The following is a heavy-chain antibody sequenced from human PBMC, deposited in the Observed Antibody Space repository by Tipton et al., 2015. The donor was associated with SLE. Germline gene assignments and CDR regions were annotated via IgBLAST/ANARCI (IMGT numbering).Heavy chain of an antibody. J-gene: IGHJ3*02. D-gene: IGHD6-13*01. CDR1: GGSISSGSYY. CDR3: AREGYSSSVDAFDI. Sequence: TLSLTCTVSGGSISSGSYYWSWIRQPAGKGLEWIGYIYTSGSTYYNPSLKSRVTISVDTSKNQFSLKLSSVTAADTAVYYCAREGYSSSVDAFDIWGQGTMVTVSS. CDR2: IYTSGST. V-gene: IGHV4-61*09.